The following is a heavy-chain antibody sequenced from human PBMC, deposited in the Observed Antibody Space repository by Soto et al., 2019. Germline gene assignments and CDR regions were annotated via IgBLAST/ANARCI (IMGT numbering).Heavy chain of an antibody. CDR1: GFPFSSYA. Sequence: HPGGSLRLSCAASGFPFSSYAMGWVRQAPGKGLEWVSAIIGNGASTLYADSVKGRFTISRDNSKNTLYLQMNTLTAEDTAVYYCAKDPFSGITGTRYADYWGQGTLVTVSS. D-gene: IGHD1-7*01. CDR3: AKDPFSGITGTRYADY. V-gene: IGHV3-23*01. J-gene: IGHJ4*02. CDR2: IIGNGAST.